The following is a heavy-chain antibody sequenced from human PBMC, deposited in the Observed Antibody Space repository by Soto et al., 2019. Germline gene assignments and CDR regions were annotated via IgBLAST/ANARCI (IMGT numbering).Heavy chain of an antibody. CDR1: GYTFTHYD. Sequence: QVQLVQSGAEVKKPGASVKVFCKSSGYTFTHYDMHWVRQAPGQGLEWMGIINPSDGSTSYAQDFQGRVTMTRDTSTSTVYMELSSLRSEDTAVYYCARGAYYTTGGGPWGQGTLVTVSS. J-gene: IGHJ5*02. D-gene: IGHD3-3*01. CDR3: ARGAYYTTGGGP. CDR2: INPSDGST. V-gene: IGHV1-46*03.